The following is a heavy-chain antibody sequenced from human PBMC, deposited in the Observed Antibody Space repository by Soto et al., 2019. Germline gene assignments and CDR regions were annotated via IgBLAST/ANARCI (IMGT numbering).Heavy chain of an antibody. V-gene: IGHV4-59*01. CDR2: IHYSGST. Sequence: QVQLQESGPGLVKPSQTLSLTCTVSGGSIRTYYWTWIRQPPGKGLEWIGYIHYSGSTNYNPSLKSRVTMSVDTSKNQFSLKLSSVTAADTAVYLCARGKIVGPWGQGTLVTVSS. CDR1: GGSIRTYY. D-gene: IGHD3-16*02. J-gene: IGHJ5*02. CDR3: ARGKIVGP.